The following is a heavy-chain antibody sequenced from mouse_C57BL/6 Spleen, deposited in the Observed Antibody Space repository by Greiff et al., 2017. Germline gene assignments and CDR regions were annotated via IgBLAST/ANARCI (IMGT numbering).Heavy chain of an antibody. CDR3: TRWHYGPERGDY. J-gene: IGHJ2*01. V-gene: IGHV1-15*01. CDR2: IDPETGGT. CDR1: GYTFTDYE. D-gene: IGHD1-1*01. Sequence: VNVVESGAELVRPGASVTLSCKASGYTFTDYEMHWVKQTPVHGLEWIGAIDPETGGTAYNQKFKGKAILTADKSSSTASMELRSLTSEDSAVYYCTRWHYGPERGDYWGQGTTLTVSS.